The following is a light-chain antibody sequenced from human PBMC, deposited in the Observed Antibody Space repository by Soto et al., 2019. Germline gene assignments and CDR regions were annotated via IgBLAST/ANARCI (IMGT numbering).Light chain of an antibody. J-gene: IGKJ4*01. V-gene: IGKV3-15*01. CDR1: QSVSIN. CDR3: QQYNNWPLT. Sequence: EIVMTQSPATLSVSPGERATLSCRASQSVSINLAWYQQKPGQAPRVLIYGASTRATGIPARFSGSGSGTEFTLTISSRQSEDFAVYYCQQYNNWPLTFGGGTKVEIK. CDR2: GAS.